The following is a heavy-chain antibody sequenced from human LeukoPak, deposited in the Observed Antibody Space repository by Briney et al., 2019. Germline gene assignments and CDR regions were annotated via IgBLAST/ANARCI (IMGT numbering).Heavy chain of an antibody. V-gene: IGHV4-61*01. CDR2: IYYSGST. J-gene: IGHJ4*02. CDR3: AREASLPAAPIDY. D-gene: IGHD2-2*01. CDR1: GGSVSSGSYY. Sequence: NPSETLSLTCTVSGGSVSSGSYYWSWSRQPPGKGLEWIGYIYYSGSTNYNPSLKSRVTISVDTSKNQFSLKLSSVTAADPAVYYCAREASLPAAPIDYWGQGTLVTVSS.